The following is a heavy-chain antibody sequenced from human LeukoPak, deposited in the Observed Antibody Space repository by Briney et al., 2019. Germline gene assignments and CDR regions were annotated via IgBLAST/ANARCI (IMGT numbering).Heavy chain of an antibody. Sequence: SEALSLTCTVSGGSISSYYWSWIRQPAGKGLELIGRIYTSGSTNYNPSLKSRVTMSVDTSKNQFSLKLSSVTAADTAVYYCSRDLGVPAAIDWFDPWGQGTLVTVSS. V-gene: IGHV4-4*07. J-gene: IGHJ5*02. D-gene: IGHD2-2*02. CDR1: GGSISSYY. CDR3: SRDLGVPAAIDWFDP. CDR2: IYTSGST.